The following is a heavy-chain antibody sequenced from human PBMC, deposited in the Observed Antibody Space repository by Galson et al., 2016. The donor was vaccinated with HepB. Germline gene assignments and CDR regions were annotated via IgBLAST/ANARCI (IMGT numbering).Heavy chain of an antibody. Sequence: SLRLSCAAFGFTLSTRYNMNWVRQAPGKGLEWVASISGSRSYIIYADSVKGRFTISRDDAENSLYLHMNSLRAEDTALYYCARVVTPMAAANRGFGSWGQGTQVVVSS. CDR1: GFTLSTRYN. V-gene: IGHV3-21*01. CDR3: ARVVTPMAAANRGFGS. J-gene: IGHJ5*02. CDR2: ISGSRSYI. D-gene: IGHD6-13*01.